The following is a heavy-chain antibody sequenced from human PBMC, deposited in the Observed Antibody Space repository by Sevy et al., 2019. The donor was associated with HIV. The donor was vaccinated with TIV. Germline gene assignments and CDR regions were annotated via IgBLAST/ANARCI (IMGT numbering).Heavy chain of an antibody. CDR1: GFNFNNTW. V-gene: IGHV3-15*01. J-gene: IGHJ4*02. Sequence: GGSLRLSCATSGFNFNNTWMSWVRQAPGKGLEWVGRVKSEVDGGTRVYAAPVRGRFTMSRDDSRSTLYLQMDTLTSEDTAVYYCTTGGGSITVAGTPFDYWGQGTQVTVSS. CDR2: VKSEVDGGTR. D-gene: IGHD6-19*01. CDR3: TTGGGSITVAGTPFDY.